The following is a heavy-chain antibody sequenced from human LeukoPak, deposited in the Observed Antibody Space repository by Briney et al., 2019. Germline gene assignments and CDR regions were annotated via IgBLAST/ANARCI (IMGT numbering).Heavy chain of an antibody. D-gene: IGHD3-9*01. J-gene: IGHJ4*02. CDR3: ARDVMAGYYLYYFDY. V-gene: IGHV4-59*01. CDR2: IYYSGST. Sequence: PSETLSLTCTVSGGSISSCYWSWIRQPPGKGLEWIGYIYYSGSTNYNPSLKSRVTISVDTSKNQFSLKLSSVTAADTAVYYCARDVMAGYYLYYFDYWGQGTLVTVSS. CDR1: GGSISSCY.